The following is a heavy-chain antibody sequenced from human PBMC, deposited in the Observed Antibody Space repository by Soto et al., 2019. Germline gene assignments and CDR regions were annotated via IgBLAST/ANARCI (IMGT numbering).Heavy chain of an antibody. CDR2: INAGNGNT. V-gene: IGHV1-3*01. J-gene: IGHJ4*02. CDR3: ARAVAVPADFDY. CDR1: GYTFTGYA. Sequence: ASVKVSCKASGYTFTGYAMHWVRQAPGQRLEWMGWINAGNGNTKYSQKFQGRVTITRDTSASPAYMELSSLRSEDTAVYYCARAVAVPADFDYWGQGTLVTVSS. D-gene: IGHD6-19*01.